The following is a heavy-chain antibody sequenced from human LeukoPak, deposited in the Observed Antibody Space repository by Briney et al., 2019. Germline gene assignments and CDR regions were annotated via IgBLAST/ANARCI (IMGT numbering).Heavy chain of an antibody. J-gene: IGHJ4*02. CDR1: GFTFSEYW. Sequence: GGTLRLSCGASGFTFSEYWMTWVRQAPGRGPEWVANIKGDGSKIYYVDSVKGRFTISRDNDKNSLYLQMNNLRVEDTAVYHCARDGSCFDFWGQGALVTVSS. CDR3: ARDGSCFDF. V-gene: IGHV3-7*01. CDR2: IKGDGSKI. D-gene: IGHD2-15*01.